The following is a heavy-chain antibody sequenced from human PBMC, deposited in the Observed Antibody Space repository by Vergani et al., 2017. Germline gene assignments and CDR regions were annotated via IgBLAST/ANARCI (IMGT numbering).Heavy chain of an antibody. CDR2: ISGSGGST. CDR1: GFTFSSYA. V-gene: IGHV3-23*04. Sequence: VQLVESGGGVVQPGRSLRLSCAASGFTFSSYAMSWVRQAPGKGLEWVSAISGSGGSTYYADSVKGRFTISRDNSKNTLYLQMNSLRAEDTAVYYCAKMSAEWGSVVAATHDYWGQGTLVTVSS. CDR3: AKMSAEWGSVVAATHDY. J-gene: IGHJ4*02. D-gene: IGHD2-15*01.